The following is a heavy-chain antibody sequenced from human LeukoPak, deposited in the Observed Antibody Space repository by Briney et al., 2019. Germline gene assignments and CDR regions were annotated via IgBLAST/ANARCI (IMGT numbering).Heavy chain of an antibody. D-gene: IGHD2-15*01. CDR3: ARPVCSGGSCYPDWFDP. Sequence: ASETLSLTCTVSGGSISSSSYYWGWIRQPPGKGLEWIGSIYYSGSTYYNPSLKSRTTISVDTSKNQFSLKLSSVTAADTAVYYCARPVCSGGSCYPDWFDPWGQGTLVTVSS. CDR2: IYYSGST. CDR1: GGSISSSSYY. V-gene: IGHV4-39*01. J-gene: IGHJ5*02.